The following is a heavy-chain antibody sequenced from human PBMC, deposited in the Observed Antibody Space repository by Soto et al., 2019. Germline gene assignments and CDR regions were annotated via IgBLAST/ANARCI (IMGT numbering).Heavy chain of an antibody. D-gene: IGHD3-9*01. CDR3: AREESVLRYFDWLDY. CDR1: GFTFSSYA. Sequence: PGGSLRLSCAASGFTFSSYAMHWVRQAPGKGLEWVAVISYDGSNKYYADSVKGRFTISRDNSKNTLYLQMNSLRAEDTAVYYCAREESVLRYFDWLDYWGQGTLVTVSS. J-gene: IGHJ4*02. V-gene: IGHV3-30-3*01. CDR2: ISYDGSNK.